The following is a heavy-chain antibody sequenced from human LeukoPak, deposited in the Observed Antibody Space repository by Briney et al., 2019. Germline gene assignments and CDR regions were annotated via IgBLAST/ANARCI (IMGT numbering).Heavy chain of an antibody. CDR3: ARAVRGAYNWFDP. Sequence: GGSLRLSCAASGFTVSSNYMSWVRQAPGKGLEWVSVIYSGGSTYYADSVKGRFTISRDNSKNTLYLQMNSLRAEDTAVYYCARAVRGAYNWFDPWGQGTLVTVSS. J-gene: IGHJ5*02. V-gene: IGHV3-66*01. D-gene: IGHD3-10*01. CDR2: IYSGGST. CDR1: GFTVSSNY.